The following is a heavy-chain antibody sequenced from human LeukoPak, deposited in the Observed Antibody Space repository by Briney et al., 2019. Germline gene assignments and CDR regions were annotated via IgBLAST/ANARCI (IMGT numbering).Heavy chain of an antibody. CDR3: ARDTPGYSYADYYYYGMDV. CDR2: IIPILGIA. Sequence: ASVKVSCKASGGTFSSYAISWVRQAPGQGLEWMGRIIPILGIANYAQKFQGRVTITADKSTSTAYMELSSLRSEDTAVYYCARDTPGYSYADYYYYGMDVWGQGTTVTVSS. V-gene: IGHV1-69*04. CDR1: GGTFSSYA. J-gene: IGHJ6*02. D-gene: IGHD5-18*01.